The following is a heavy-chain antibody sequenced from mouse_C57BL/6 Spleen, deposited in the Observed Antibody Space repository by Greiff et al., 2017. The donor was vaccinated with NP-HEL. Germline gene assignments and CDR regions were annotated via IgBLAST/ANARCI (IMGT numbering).Heavy chain of an antibody. CDR3: ATEEVYCGSSPFAY. D-gene: IGHD1-1*01. CDR1: GFTFTDYY. V-gene: IGHV14-4*01. J-gene: IGHJ3*01. CDR2: IDPESGGT. Sequence: VQLQQSGAELVRPGASVKLSCTASGFTFTDYYMHWVKQRPEQGLEWIGWIDPESGGTEYASKFKGKATMTADTSSSTAYLQLSSLTSEDTAVYYCATEEVYCGSSPFAYWGQGTLVTVAA.